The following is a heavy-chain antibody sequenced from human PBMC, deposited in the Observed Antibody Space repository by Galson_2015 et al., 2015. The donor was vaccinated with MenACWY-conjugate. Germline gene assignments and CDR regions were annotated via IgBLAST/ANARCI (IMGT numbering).Heavy chain of an antibody. V-gene: IGHV3-48*04. CDR2: ISTSSSTI. CDR3: ARGGRGYSYGLGY. D-gene: IGHD5-18*01. Sequence: SLRLSCAASGFTFSSYRMNWVRQAPGKGLKWISYISTSSSTIYYADSVKGRFIISRDNAKNSLYLQMNSLRAEDTAVYYCARGGRGYSYGLGYWGQGTLVTVSS. CDR1: GFTFSSYR. J-gene: IGHJ4*02.